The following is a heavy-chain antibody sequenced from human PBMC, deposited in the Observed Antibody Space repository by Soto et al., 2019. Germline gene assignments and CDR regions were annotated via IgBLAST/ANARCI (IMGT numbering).Heavy chain of an antibody. V-gene: IGHV1-69*06. CDR1: GGTFSSYA. D-gene: IGHD2-15*01. CDR3: ARDCYACGGGRCDYPWGY. CDR2: IITIFGTA. Sequence: QVQLVQSGAEVKKPGSSVKVSCNASGGTFSSYAISWVRQAPGQGLEWMGGIITIFGTANYAQKFQGGVPITADKSTSTAYLELSSLRSEETAVYFCARDCYACGGGRCDYPWGYWGQGTLVTVSS. J-gene: IGHJ4*02.